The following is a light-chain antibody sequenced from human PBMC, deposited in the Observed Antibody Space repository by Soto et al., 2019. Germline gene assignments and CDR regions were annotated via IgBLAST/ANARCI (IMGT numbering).Light chain of an antibody. CDR3: QNYDSAPIT. V-gene: IGKV1-27*01. CDR1: QNIRNW. CDR2: AAS. Sequence: DIQLSHSPSLLTASVGDSVTITCRASQNIRNWLAWYQQKPGKAPKVLIYAASTLQPGVPSRFSGSGSGTDFTLTINSLQPDDIATYYCQNYDSAPITFGQGTRLEIK. J-gene: IGKJ5*01.